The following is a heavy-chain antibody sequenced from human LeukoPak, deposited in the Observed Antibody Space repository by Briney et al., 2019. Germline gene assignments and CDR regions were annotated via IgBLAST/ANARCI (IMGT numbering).Heavy chain of an antibody. J-gene: IGHJ3*02. V-gene: IGHV1-3*01. CDR3: ARDLYGDDAFDI. CDR2: INAGNGNT. D-gene: IGHD2/OR15-2a*01. Sequence: AAVKVSCKTSGYTFTSYAINWVHPAPGQRLQRIGRINAGNGNTKYSQKSQGRVTIPRHTSASTAYMELSSLRSEDTAVYYCARDLYGDDAFDIWGQGTMVTVSS. CDR1: GYTFTSYA.